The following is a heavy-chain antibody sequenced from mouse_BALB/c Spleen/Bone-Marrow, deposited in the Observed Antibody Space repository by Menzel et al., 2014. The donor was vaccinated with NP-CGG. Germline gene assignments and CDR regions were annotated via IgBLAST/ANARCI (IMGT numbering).Heavy chain of an antibody. Sequence: VQLQQSGPGLVAPSQSLSITCTVSGFSLSRYSIHWIRQPPGNGLEWLGMIWGGGSTDYNSALKSRLSISKDNSKSQVFLKMNRLQTDDTAIYYCARNLRDPFAYWGQGTLVPVSA. CDR3: ARNLRDPFAY. CDR2: IWGGGST. V-gene: IGHV2-6-4*01. CDR1: GFSLSRYS. J-gene: IGHJ3*01.